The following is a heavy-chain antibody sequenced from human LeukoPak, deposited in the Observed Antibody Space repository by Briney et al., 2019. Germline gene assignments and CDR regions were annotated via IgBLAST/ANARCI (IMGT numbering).Heavy chain of an antibody. V-gene: IGHV4-59*08. CDR2: IYYTGST. CDR1: GGSISSYY. CDR3: ARHFNDFWSGHHFDY. Sequence: SETLSLTCTVSGGSISSYYWSWIRQPAGKGLEWVGFIYYTGSTSYNPSLKSRVTISVDTSKNQFSLKLSSVTAADTAVYYCARHFNDFWSGHHFDYWGQGTLVTVSS. J-gene: IGHJ4*02. D-gene: IGHD3-3*01.